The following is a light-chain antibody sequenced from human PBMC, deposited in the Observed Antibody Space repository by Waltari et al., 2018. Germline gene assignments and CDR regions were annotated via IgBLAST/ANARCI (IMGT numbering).Light chain of an antibody. V-gene: IGKV1-5*03. CDR2: KAS. Sequence: DIQVTQSPSTLSASVGDRVTIPCRDSQSIVVWLAWYQQKPGKAPRLLIYKASYLESGVPSRFSGSASGTAFTLTISSLQADDFATYYCLQYNSYPWTFGQGTTVEIK. CDR3: LQYNSYPWT. J-gene: IGKJ1*01. CDR1: QSIVVW.